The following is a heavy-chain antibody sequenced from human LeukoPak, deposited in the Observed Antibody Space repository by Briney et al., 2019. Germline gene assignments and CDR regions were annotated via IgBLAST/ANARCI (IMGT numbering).Heavy chain of an antibody. D-gene: IGHD3-10*01. CDR1: GYTFTGYY. CDR2: INPNSGGT. J-gene: IGHJ4*02. V-gene: IGHV1-2*02. Sequence: ASVKVSCKASGYTFTGYYMHWVRQAPGQGLGWMGWINPNSGGTNYAQKFQGRVTMTRDTSISTAYMELSRLRADDTAVYYCATHYGSGSSHFDYWGQGTLVTVSS. CDR3: ATHYGSGSSHFDY.